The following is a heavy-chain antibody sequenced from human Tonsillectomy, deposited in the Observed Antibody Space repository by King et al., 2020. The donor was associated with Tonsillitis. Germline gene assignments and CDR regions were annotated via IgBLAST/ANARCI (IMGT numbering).Heavy chain of an antibody. CDR3: AKDLVSDYYGSGSYFDY. V-gene: IGHV3-30*02. Sequence: VQLVESGGGVVQPGGSLRLSCAASGFTFSSYGMHWVRQAPGKGLEWVAFIRDDGSNKYYEDSVKGRFTISRDNSKNTLYLQMNSLRAEDTAVYYCAKDLVSDYYGSGSYFDYWGQGTLVTVSS. CDR2: IRDDGSNK. J-gene: IGHJ4*02. CDR1: GFTFSSYG. D-gene: IGHD3-10*01.